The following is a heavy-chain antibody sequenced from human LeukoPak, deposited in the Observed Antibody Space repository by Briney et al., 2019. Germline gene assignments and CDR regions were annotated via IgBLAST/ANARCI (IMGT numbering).Heavy chain of an antibody. D-gene: IGHD5-18*01. CDR2: IYYSGST. J-gene: IGHJ4*02. V-gene: IGHV4-59*08. Sequence: PSETLSFTCTVSGGSISSYYWSWIRQPPGKGLEWIGYIYYSGSTNYNPSLKSRVTISVDTSKNQFSLKLSSVTAADTAVYYCARHRLNSYGYTDFDYWGQGTLVTVSS. CDR1: GGSISSYY. CDR3: ARHRLNSYGYTDFDY.